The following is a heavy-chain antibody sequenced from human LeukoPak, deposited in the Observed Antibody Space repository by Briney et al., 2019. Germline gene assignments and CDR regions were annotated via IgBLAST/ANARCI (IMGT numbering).Heavy chain of an antibody. CDR1: GGSISSSSSY. J-gene: IGHJ4*02. D-gene: IGHD2-15*01. V-gene: IGHV4-39*07. CDR3: AREAYCSGGSCQKPFDY. CDR2: INHSGST. Sequence: SETLSLTCTVSGGSISSSSSYWGWIRQPPGKGLEWIGEINHSGSTNYNPSLKSRVTISVDTSKNQFSLKLSSVTAADTAVYYCAREAYCSGGSCQKPFDYWGQGTLVTVSS.